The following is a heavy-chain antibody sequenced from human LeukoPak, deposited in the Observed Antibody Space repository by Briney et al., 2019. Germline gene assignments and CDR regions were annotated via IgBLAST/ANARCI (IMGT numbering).Heavy chain of an antibody. CDR3: ARQYSSSWTFDY. Sequence: SETLSLTCTVSGGSISSYYWSWIRQPAGKGLEWIGRIYTSGSTNYNPSLKSRVTMSVDTSKNQFSLKLSSVTAADTAVYYRARQYSSSWTFDYWGQGTLVTVSS. D-gene: IGHD6-13*01. CDR2: IYTSGST. J-gene: IGHJ4*02. CDR1: GGSISSYY. V-gene: IGHV4-4*07.